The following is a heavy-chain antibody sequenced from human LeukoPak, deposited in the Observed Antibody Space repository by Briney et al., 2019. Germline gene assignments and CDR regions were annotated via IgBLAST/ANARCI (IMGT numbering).Heavy chain of an antibody. Sequence: SETLSLTCTASGASVGSAGYYWTWIRQPPGGGLEWIGYIYYIRNTYYNPSLKSRATMSLDPSNNQFSLRLNSVTAADTAVYYCARTQSQSGSYRYYFGYWGQGTLVTVSS. V-gene: IGHV4-61*08. D-gene: IGHD1-26*01. CDR2: IYYIRNT. CDR3: ARTQSQSGSYRYYFGY. CDR1: GASVGSAGYY. J-gene: IGHJ4*02.